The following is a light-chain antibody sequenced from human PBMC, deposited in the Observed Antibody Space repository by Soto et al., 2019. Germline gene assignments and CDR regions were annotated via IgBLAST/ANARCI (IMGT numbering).Light chain of an antibody. CDR1: SSDVGGYNY. Sequence: QLVLTQPASVSGSPGQSITISCTGTSSDVGGYNYVSWYQQHPGKAPKLMIYEVSNRPSGVSNRFSGSKSGNTASLTISGLQAEDEADYYCSSYTSSSTALYVFGTGTKLTVL. V-gene: IGLV2-14*01. CDR3: SSYTSSSTALYV. J-gene: IGLJ1*01. CDR2: EVS.